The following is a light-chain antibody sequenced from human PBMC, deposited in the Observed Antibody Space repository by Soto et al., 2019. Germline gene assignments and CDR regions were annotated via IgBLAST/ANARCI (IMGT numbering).Light chain of an antibody. CDR3: SSYSSTTVRYV. Sequence: QSVLTQPASVSGSPGQSVTMSCTGTSSDILSYDYVSWYQQHPGKAPKLIIYEVNNRPSGVSNRFSGSTSDNTASLTISGLQAADEADYYCSSYSSTTVRYVFGTGTKLTVL. CDR1: SSDILSYDY. V-gene: IGLV2-14*01. J-gene: IGLJ1*01. CDR2: EVN.